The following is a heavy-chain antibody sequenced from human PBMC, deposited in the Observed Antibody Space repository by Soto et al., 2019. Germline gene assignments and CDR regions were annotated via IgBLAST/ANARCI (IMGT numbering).Heavy chain of an antibody. CDR1: GFTFRTNS. Sequence: EVQLLESGGALVQPGGSLRLSCVASGFTFRTNSMSWVRQVPGKGLEWVSVVSGGGGSTYYAGSVRGRFTISRDNSKNTLYLQMNNLRDEDTAVYYCAKDLHCGGGTCQRSYFDHWGQGTPVTVSS. J-gene: IGHJ4*02. CDR2: VSGGGGST. V-gene: IGHV3-23*01. D-gene: IGHD2-15*01. CDR3: AKDLHCGGGTCQRSYFDH.